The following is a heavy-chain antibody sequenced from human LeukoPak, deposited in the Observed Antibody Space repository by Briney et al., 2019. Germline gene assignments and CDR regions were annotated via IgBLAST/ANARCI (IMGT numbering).Heavy chain of an antibody. J-gene: IGHJ4*02. CDR3: ARDLEYSYGYFDY. CDR1: GGSISSYY. V-gene: IGHV4-59*07. Sequence: SDTLSLTCTVSGGSISSYYWSWIRQPPGKGLEWIGYIYYSGSSNYNPSLKSRVTISVDTSKNLFSLKLSSVTAADTAVYYCARDLEYSYGYFDYWGQGTLVTVSS. D-gene: IGHD5-18*01. CDR2: IYYSGSS.